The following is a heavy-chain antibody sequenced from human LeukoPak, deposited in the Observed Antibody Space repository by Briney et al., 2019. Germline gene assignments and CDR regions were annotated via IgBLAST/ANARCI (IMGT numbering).Heavy chain of an antibody. CDR1: GGSISSYY. CDR2: IYYSGST. J-gene: IGHJ4*02. CDR3: ARTGPYSSGPADY. V-gene: IGHV4-59*05. D-gene: IGHD6-19*01. Sequence: SETLSLTCTVSGGSISSYYWSWIRQPPGKGLEWIGSIYYSGSTYYNPSLKSRVTISVDTSKNQFSLKLSSVTAADTAVYYCARTGPYSSGPADYWGQGTLVTVSS.